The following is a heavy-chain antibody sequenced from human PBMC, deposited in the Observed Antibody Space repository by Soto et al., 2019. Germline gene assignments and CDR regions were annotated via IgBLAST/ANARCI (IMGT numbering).Heavy chain of an antibody. CDR3: ARGITMVRGVLLDAFDI. D-gene: IGHD3-10*01. J-gene: IGHJ3*02. V-gene: IGHV1-2*04. CDR1: GYTFTGYY. Sequence: QVQLVQSGAEVKKSGASVKVSCKASGYTFTGYYMHWVRQAPGQGLEWMGWINPNSGGTNYAQKFQGWVTLTRDTSISTAYMELSRLRSDDTAVYYCARGITMVRGVLLDAFDIWGQGTMVTVSS. CDR2: INPNSGGT.